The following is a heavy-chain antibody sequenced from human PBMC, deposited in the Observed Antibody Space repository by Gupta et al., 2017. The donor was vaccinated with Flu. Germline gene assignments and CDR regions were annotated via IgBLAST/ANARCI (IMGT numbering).Heavy chain of an antibody. J-gene: IGHJ4*02. D-gene: IGHD7-27*01. CDR2: IKQDGSEK. Sequence: SGFTFSSYWRSWVRQAPGKGLEWVANIKQDGSEKYYVDSVKGRVTISRDNARNSLYLQMNSLRDEDTAVYYCARALGTADYWGQGTLVTVSS. CDR3: ARALGTADY. CDR1: GFTFSSYW. V-gene: IGHV3-7*04.